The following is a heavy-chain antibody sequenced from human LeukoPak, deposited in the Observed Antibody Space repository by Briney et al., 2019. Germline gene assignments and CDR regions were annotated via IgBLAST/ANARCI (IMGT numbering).Heavy chain of an antibody. CDR2: VYHSGNT. CDR1: GGSISNYY. V-gene: IGHV4-59*01. J-gene: IGHJ5*02. D-gene: IGHD4-17*01. CDR3: ARRISGDYGNWLDP. Sequence: SETLSLTCTVSGGSISNYYWNWIRQPPGKRLEWIGSVYHSGNTNYNPSLGSRVTMSVDTSKNQFSLKLNPVTATDTAAYHCARRISGDYGNWLDPWGQGTLVTVSS.